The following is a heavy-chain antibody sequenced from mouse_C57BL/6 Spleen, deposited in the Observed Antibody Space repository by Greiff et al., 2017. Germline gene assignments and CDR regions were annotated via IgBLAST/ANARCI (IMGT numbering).Heavy chain of an antibody. D-gene: IGHD2-3*01. CDR2: ISDGGSYT. CDR3: ARRDGYHWYFDG. J-gene: IGHJ1*03. V-gene: IGHV5-4*03. CDR1: GFTFSSYA. Sequence: EVKLVESGGGLVKPGGSLKLSCAASGFTFSSYAMSWVRQTPEKRLEWVATISDGGSYTYYPDNVKGRFTISRDNAKNNLYLQMSHLKSEDTAMYYCARRDGYHWYFDGWGTGTTVTVSS.